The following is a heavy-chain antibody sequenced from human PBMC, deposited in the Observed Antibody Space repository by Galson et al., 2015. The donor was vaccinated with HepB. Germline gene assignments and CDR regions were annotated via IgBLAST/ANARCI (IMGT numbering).Heavy chain of an antibody. CDR1: GYTFTSYG. V-gene: IGHV1-18*04. CDR2: ISAYNGNT. D-gene: IGHD3-22*01. J-gene: IGHJ6*02. CDR3: ARELARYDSSYGMDV. Sequence: SVKVSCKASGYTFTSYGISWVRQAPGQGLEWMGWISAYNGNTNYAQKLQGRVTMTTDTSTSTAYMELRSLRSDDTAVYYCARELARYDSSYGMDVWGQGTTVTVSS.